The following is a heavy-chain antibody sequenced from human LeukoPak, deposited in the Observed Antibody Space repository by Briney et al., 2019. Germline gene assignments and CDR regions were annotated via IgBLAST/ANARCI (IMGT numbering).Heavy chain of an antibody. CDR1: NYSINNGYY. Sequence: PSETLSLTCTVSNYSINNGYYWGCIRQPPGRGLGWIGSIYHSGFTYSNPSLTSRLTMSIDASKNEFSLRLTSVTAADTAIYYCLRDKAGSFYGSGGYHFNYNGMDVWGQGTAVTVSS. CDR3: LRDKAGSFYGSGGYHFNYNGMDV. V-gene: IGHV4-38-2*02. J-gene: IGHJ6*02. D-gene: IGHD3-10*01. CDR2: IYHSGFT.